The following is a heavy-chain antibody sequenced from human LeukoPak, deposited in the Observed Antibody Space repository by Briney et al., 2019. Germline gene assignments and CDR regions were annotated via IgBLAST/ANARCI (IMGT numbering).Heavy chain of an antibody. Sequence: PSDTLSLTCTVSGGSISTFGWTWMRQPPGEGREGIGDIYYSGSTRHTPPLKSRITLSRDTSEKAVSLKVKSVTAAHRGVYYRATLGRVAACGPYYDYYSLDVWGQGTPVTVSS. V-gene: IGHV4-59*08. D-gene: IGHD6-25*01. CDR2: IYYSGST. CDR1: GGSISTFG. J-gene: IGHJ6*02. CDR3: ATLGRVAACGPYYDYYSLDV.